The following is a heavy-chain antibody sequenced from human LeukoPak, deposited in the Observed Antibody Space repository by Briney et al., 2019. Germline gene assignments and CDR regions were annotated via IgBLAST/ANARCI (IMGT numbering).Heavy chain of an antibody. D-gene: IGHD6-13*01. V-gene: IGHV5-10-1*01. CDR2: IDPSDSCT. Sequence: GESLKISCKGSGYSFTSYWISWVRQMPGKGLEWMGRIDPSDSCTNYSPSFQGHVTMSVDESISTAYLQWSSLKASDTAMFYCARRDRYTWYSFDYWGQGTLVTVSS. CDR1: GYSFTSYW. CDR3: ARRDRYTWYSFDY. J-gene: IGHJ4*02.